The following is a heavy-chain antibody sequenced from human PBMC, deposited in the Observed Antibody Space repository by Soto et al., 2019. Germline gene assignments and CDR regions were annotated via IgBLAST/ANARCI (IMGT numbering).Heavy chain of an antibody. CDR2: ISSSSSTI. J-gene: IGHJ6*02. CDR3: ARYSPYCSGGSCYMMAYCYGMDV. Sequence: EVQLVESGGGLVQPGGSLRLSCAASGFTFSSYSMNWVRQAPGKGLEWVSYISSSSSTIYYADSVKGRFTISRDNAKNSLYLQMNSLRDEDKAVYYCARYSPYCSGGSCYMMAYCYGMDVWGQGTTVSVSS. D-gene: IGHD2-15*01. CDR1: GFTFSSYS. V-gene: IGHV3-48*02.